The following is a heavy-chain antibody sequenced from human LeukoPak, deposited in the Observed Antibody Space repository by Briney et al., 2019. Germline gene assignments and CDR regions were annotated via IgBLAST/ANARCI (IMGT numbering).Heavy chain of an antibody. CDR1: GGTFSSYA. J-gene: IGHJ6*03. CDR2: IIPIFGTA. CDR3: ARGSGIAAPLYSYYYMDV. V-gene: IGHV1-69*06. Sequence: GASVKVSCTASGGTFSSYAISWVRQAPGQGLEWMGGIIPIFGTANYAQKFQGRVTITADKSTSTAYMELSSLRSEDTAVYYCARGSGIAAPLYSYYYMDVWGKGTTVTISS. D-gene: IGHD6-6*01.